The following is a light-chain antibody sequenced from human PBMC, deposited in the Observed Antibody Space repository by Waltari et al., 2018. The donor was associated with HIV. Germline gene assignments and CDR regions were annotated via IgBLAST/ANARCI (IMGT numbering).Light chain of an antibody. CDR2: AAS. Sequence: DIQLTQSPSSLSASVGDSVSFTCRASQGISNSLAWYQQKPGRAPKLLLYAASKLESGVPSRFSGSGAGTDYTLTISSLQPGDFATYYCQQYYTTPLFTFGPGTEVHSK. CDR3: QQYYTTPLFT. J-gene: IGKJ3*01. V-gene: IGKV1-NL1*01. CDR1: QGISNS.